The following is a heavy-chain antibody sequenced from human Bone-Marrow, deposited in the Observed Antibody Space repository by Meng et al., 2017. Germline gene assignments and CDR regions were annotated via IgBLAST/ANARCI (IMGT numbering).Heavy chain of an antibody. D-gene: IGHD1-26*01. Sequence: EVHLVESGGDLGQPGGSLRLSCAASGFYFNNAWMSWVRQAPGKGLEWVGRIKSNTDGGTAEYAAPVTGRFTISRDDSKSTLYLQMSGLRIDDTGVYYCTWDDKAVSDYWGQGTLVTVSS. V-gene: IGHV3-15*01. CDR2: IKSNTDGGTA. CDR3: TWDDKAVSDY. J-gene: IGHJ4*02. CDR1: GFYFNNAW.